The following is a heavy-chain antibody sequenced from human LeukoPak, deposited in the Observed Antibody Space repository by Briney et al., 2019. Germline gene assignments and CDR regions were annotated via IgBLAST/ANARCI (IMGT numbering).Heavy chain of an antibody. CDR1: GGSISSGSYY. V-gene: IGHV4-61*02. Sequence: KASETLSLTCTVSGGSISSGSYYWSWIRQPAGKGLEWIGRIYTSGSTNYNPSLKSRVTILVDTSKNQFSLKLSSVTAADTAVYYCAVSIAAAGTFAGDYYYHYGMDVWGQGTTVTVSS. CDR2: IYTSGST. CDR3: AVSIAAAGTFAGDYYYHYGMDV. J-gene: IGHJ6*02. D-gene: IGHD6-13*01.